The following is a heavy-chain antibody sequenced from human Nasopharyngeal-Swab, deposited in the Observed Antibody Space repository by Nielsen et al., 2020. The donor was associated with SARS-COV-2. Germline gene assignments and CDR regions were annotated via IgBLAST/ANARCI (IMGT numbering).Heavy chain of an antibody. CDR3: ARGNGSYYLYIWDN. V-gene: IGHV3-30*04. CDR1: GFTFTSYA. D-gene: IGHD1-26*01. J-gene: IGHJ4*02. CDR2: ISYDGSSS. Sequence: GESLKISCAASGFTFTSYAMHWVRQAPGKGLEWVAVISYDGSSSYYAESVKGRFIISRDNSKNTLYLRMNSLRAEDTAVYYCARGNGSYYLYIWDNWGQGTLVTVSS.